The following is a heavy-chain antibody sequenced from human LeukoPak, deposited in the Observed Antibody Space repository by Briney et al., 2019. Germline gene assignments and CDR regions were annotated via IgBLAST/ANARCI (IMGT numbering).Heavy chain of an antibody. CDR2: IYYSGST. CDR3: ARSEGVYYGSGSSGSYYPHWFDP. J-gene: IGHJ5*02. Sequence: SETLSLTWTISVYSINTYYWSWIRQPPGKGLEWIGYIYYSGSTKYNPSLQSRVTISLDTSKKQFSLKLNSVTAADTAVYYCARSEGVYYGSGSSGSYYPHWFDPWGQGILVTVSS. CDR1: VYSINTYY. D-gene: IGHD3-10*01. V-gene: IGHV4-59*01.